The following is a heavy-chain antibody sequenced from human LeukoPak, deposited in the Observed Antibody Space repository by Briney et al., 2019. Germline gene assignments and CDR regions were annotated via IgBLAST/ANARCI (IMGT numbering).Heavy chain of an antibody. V-gene: IGHV3-9*03. J-gene: IGHJ4*02. CDR3: AKGSYYDFWSGYLYYFDY. D-gene: IGHD3-3*01. CDR2: ISWNSGSI. CDR1: GFTFDDYA. Sequence: GRSLRLSCAASGFTFDDYAMHWVRQAPGKGLEWVSGISWNSGSIGYADSVKGRFTISRDNAKNSLYLQMNSLRAEDMALYYCAKGSYYDFWSGYLYYFDYWGQGTLVTASS.